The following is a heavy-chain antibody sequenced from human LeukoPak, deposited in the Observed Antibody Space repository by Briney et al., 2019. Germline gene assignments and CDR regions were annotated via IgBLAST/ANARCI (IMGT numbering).Heavy chain of an antibody. V-gene: IGHV1-18*01. D-gene: IGHD3-3*01. CDR3: AGSGRVSYDCWSCYPEDYYYYYYMDV. CDR1: FYTFPSYG. Sequence: ASVKVSCKASFYTFPSYGINWVRQAPAQGLEWMGWISAYNGNTNYAQKLQVRVTMTTDTSRSTAYMEQRSLRSADKAGDYWAGSGRVSYDCWSCYPEDYYYYYYMDVWGKGTTVTVSS. CDR2: ISAYNGNT. J-gene: IGHJ6*03.